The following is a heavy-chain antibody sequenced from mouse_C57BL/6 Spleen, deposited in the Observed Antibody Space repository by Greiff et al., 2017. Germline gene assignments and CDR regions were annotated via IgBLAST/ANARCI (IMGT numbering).Heavy chain of an antibody. Sequence: DVKLVESGGGLVKPGGSLKLSCAASGFTFSSYAMSWVRQTPEKRLEWVATISDGGSYTYYPDNVKGRFTISRDNAKNNLYLQMSHLKSEDTAMYYCARDDYGNLAYWGQGTLVTVSA. D-gene: IGHD1-1*01. J-gene: IGHJ3*01. CDR2: ISDGGSYT. V-gene: IGHV5-4*01. CDR3: ARDDYGNLAY. CDR1: GFTFSSYA.